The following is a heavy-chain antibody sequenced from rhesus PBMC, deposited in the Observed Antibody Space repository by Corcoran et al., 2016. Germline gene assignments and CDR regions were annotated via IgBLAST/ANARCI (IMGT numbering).Heavy chain of an antibody. Sequence: QLQLQESGPGLVKPSETLSLTCAVSGGSFSGNYWSWIRQPPGKGLEWIGRMAGSGGITDSNPSLRSRVTISTDTSKNQLSLNLNSVTAADTAVYFCARNYGTFFDHWGQGVLVTISS. D-gene: IGHD4-29*01. J-gene: IGHJ4*01. CDR3: ARNYGTFFDH. CDR1: GGSFSGNY. CDR2: MAGSGGIT. V-gene: IGHV4-173*01.